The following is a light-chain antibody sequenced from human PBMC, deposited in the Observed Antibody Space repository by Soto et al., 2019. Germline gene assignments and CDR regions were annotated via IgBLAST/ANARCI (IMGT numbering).Light chain of an antibody. Sequence: QSLLTQPPSVSLAPGHRVTISCTGSNSNIGAGYDVHWYQQLPGTAPKLLIYGNSNRPSGVPDRFSGSKSGTSASLAITGLQAEDEADYYCQSYDSSLSGYVFGTGSKVTVL. CDR2: GNS. CDR3: QSYDSSLSGYV. CDR1: NSNIGAGYD. V-gene: IGLV1-40*01. J-gene: IGLJ1*01.